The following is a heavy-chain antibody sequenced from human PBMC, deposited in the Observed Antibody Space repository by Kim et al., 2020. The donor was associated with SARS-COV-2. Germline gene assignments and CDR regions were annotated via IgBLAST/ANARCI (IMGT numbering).Heavy chain of an antibody. J-gene: IGHJ5*02. CDR1: GFTFSSYA. CDR2: ISGSGGST. V-gene: IGHV3-23*01. Sequence: GGSLRLSCAASGFTFSSYAMSWVRQAPGKGLEWVSAISGSGGSTYYADSVKGRFTISRDNSKNTLYLQMNSLRAEDTAVYYCAKDPVDTAMVTCWFDPWGQGTLVTVSS. CDR3: AKDPVDTAMVTCWFDP. D-gene: IGHD5-18*01.